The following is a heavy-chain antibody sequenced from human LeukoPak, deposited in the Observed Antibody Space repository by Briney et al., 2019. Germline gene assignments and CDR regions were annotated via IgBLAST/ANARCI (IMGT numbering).Heavy chain of an antibody. CDR2: IYYSGST. V-gene: IGHV4-39*01. D-gene: IGHD6-19*01. J-gene: IGHJ4*02. CDR1: GASIISSSYY. CDR3: ARRAYSSGAL. Sequence: SETLSLTCAVSGASIISSSYYWGWIRQPPGKGLEWIGSIYYSGSTNYNPTLKSRVTISADTSKNQFSLKLSSVTAADTAVYYCARRAYSSGALWGQGTLVTVSS.